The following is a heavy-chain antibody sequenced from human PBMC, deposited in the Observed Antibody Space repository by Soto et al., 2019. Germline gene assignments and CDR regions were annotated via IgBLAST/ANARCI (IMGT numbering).Heavy chain of an antibody. CDR2: IIPILGIA. D-gene: IGHD3-10*01. CDR1: GGTFSSYT. Sequence: QVQLVQSGAEVKKPGSSVKVSCKASGGTFSSYTISWVRQAPGQGLEWMGRIIPILGIANYAQKFQGRVTITADKSTSTAYMELSSLRSEDTAVYYCARDPVGGSGSPVDYWGQGTLVTVSS. V-gene: IGHV1-69*08. J-gene: IGHJ4*02. CDR3: ARDPVGGSGSPVDY.